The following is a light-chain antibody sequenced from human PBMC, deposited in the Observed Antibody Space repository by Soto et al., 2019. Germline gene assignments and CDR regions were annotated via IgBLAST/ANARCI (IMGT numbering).Light chain of an antibody. CDR1: QSLSRY. CDR3: LQDYNYPMT. V-gene: IGKV3-11*01. J-gene: IGKJ1*01. CDR2: DTS. Sequence: EFVLTQSPATLSLSPGERATLSCRASQSLSRYLAWYQQKPGQAPRLLIYDTSNRASGIPARFSGSGSGSDFTLTISSLQPEDFATYYCLQDYNYPMTFGQGTKVEIK.